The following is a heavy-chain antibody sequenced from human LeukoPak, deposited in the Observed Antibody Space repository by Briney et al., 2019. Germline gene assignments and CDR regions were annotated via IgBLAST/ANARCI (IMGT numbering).Heavy chain of an antibody. V-gene: IGHV4-4*07. CDR1: GGSISSYY. J-gene: IGHJ6*02. Sequence: SETLSLTCTVSGGSISSYYWSWIRQPAGKGLEWIGRIYTSGSTNYNPSLKSRVTMSVDTSKNQFSLKLSSVTAADTAVYYCARDSRYYDSSGYYYYYGMDVWGQGTTVTVSS. CDR2: IYTSGST. D-gene: IGHD3-22*01. CDR3: ARDSRYYDSSGYYYYYGMDV.